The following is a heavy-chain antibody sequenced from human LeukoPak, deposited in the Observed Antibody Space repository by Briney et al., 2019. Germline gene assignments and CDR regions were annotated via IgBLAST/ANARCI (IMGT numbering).Heavy chain of an antibody. V-gene: IGHV4-59*01. CDR1: GGSISSNY. D-gene: IGHD3-10*01. CDR3: ARGGYYGSGNDFRFDP. Sequence: SETLSLTCTVSGGSISSNYWSWIRQPPGKGLEWIGYIHYTGSTNYNPSLKSRVTISVETSKNQFSLKLKSVTAADTAVYYCARGGYYGSGNDFRFDPWGQGTLVTVSS. CDR2: IHYTGST. J-gene: IGHJ5*02.